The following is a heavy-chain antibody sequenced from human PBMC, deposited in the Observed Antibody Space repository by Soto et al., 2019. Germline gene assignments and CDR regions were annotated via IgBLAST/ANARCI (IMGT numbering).Heavy chain of an antibody. Sequence: SETLSLTCTVSCGSISSGGYYWSWIRQHPGKGLEWIGYIYYSGSTYYNPSLKSRVTISVDTSKNQFSLKLSSVTAADTAVYYCARSIGGYFDYWGQGTLVTVSS. CDR1: CGSISSGGYY. CDR3: ARSIGGYFDY. J-gene: IGHJ4*02. V-gene: IGHV4-31*03. D-gene: IGHD2-15*01. CDR2: IYYSGST.